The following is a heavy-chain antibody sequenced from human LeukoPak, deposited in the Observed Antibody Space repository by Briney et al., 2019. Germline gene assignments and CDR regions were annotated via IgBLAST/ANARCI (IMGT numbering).Heavy chain of an antibody. CDR1: GGSFSGYY. CDR2: INHSGST. D-gene: IGHD3-10*01. Sequence: SETLSLTCAVYGGSFSGYYWSWTRQPPGKGLEWIGEINHSGSTNYNPSLKSRVTISVDTSKNQFSLKLSSVTAADTAVYYCARRDRYYYGSGSYDYWGQGTLVTVSS. V-gene: IGHV4-34*01. CDR3: ARRDRYYYGSGSYDY. J-gene: IGHJ4*02.